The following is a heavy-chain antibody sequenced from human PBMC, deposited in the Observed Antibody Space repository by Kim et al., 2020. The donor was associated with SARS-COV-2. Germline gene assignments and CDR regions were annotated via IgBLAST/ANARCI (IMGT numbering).Heavy chain of an antibody. CDR2: IIPPFTTA. D-gene: IGHD6-19*01. Sequence: SVKVSCKASGGDFSSSAFSWVRQAPGQGLQWMGGIIPPFTTANYAPNFQDRISITADESTTTIQMEVLRLTSEDTAVYYCATEGGIPVAGPSVFGYWGQGVLVTVSS. V-gene: IGHV1-69*13. J-gene: IGHJ4*02. CDR1: GGDFSSSA. CDR3: ATEGGIPVAGPSVFGY.